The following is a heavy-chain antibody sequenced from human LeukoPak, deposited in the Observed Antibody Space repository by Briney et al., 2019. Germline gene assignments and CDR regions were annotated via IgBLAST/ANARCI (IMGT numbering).Heavy chain of an antibody. Sequence: PGGSLRLSCAASGVTSSSYAMHWVRHAPGKGLEWVAVISYDGSNKYYADSVKGRFTISRDNSKNTLYLQMNSLRAEDTAVYYCAKVALYYDSSGRDYWGQGTLVTVSS. D-gene: IGHD3-22*01. CDR1: GVTSSSYA. CDR2: ISYDGSNK. J-gene: IGHJ4*02. V-gene: IGHV3-30*04. CDR3: AKVALYYDSSGRDY.